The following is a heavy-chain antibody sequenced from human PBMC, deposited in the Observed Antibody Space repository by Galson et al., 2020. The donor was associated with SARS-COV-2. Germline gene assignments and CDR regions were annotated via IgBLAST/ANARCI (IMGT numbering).Heavy chain of an antibody. CDR2: IDWDDDK. CDR1: GFSLRTSGMC. V-gene: IGHV2-70*01. Sequence: SGPTLVKPTQTLTLTCTFSGFSLRTSGMCVSWIRQPPGKALEWLALIDWDDDKYYSTSLKTRLTISKDTSKNQVVLTMTNMDPVETATYYCARIPAHLGMDDFYYYGRDVWGQGTTVTVSS. J-gene: IGHJ6*02. CDR3: ARIPAHLGMDDFYYYGRDV. D-gene: IGHD3-16*01.